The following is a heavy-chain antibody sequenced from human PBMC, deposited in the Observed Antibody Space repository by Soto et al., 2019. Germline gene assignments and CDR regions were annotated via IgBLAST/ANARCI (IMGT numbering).Heavy chain of an antibody. J-gene: IGHJ5*02. Sequence: ASVKVSCKASGYSFTNNDVRWVRQATGQGLEWMGWMNPGSGDTGYAQKFQGRVTMTRDISIATAYMELSSLRSDDTAIYYCASMETSGSLTCFSAWCQGTLVTISS. CDR2: MNPGSGDT. D-gene: IGHD3-10*01. CDR1: GYSFTNND. CDR3: ASMETSGSLTCFSA. V-gene: IGHV1-8*01.